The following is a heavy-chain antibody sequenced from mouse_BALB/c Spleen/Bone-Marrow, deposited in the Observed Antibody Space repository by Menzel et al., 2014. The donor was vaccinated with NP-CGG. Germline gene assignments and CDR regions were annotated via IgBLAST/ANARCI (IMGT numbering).Heavy chain of an antibody. CDR1: GYTFTSYW. Sequence: VQLQQSGAELVKPGASVKLSCKASGYTFTSYWMHWVKQRPGQGLEWIGEINPSNGRADYNEKFRSKATLTVDRSSSTAYMQPSSLTSEDSVVYYCARAGGYDGFAYWGQGTLVTVSA. V-gene: IGHV1S81*02. CDR2: INPSNGRA. CDR3: ARAGGYDGFAY. D-gene: IGHD2-2*01. J-gene: IGHJ3*01.